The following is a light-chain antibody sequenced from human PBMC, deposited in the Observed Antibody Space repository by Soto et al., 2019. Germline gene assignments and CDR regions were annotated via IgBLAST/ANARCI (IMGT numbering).Light chain of an antibody. CDR1: QGISTY. CDR2: AAS. CDR3: QQLNSYPPT. J-gene: IGKJ1*01. Sequence: DIQMTQSPSSLSASVGDRVTITCRASQGISTYLNWYQQKPGKAPKLLIYAASSLQSGVPSRFSGSGSGTEFTLTISSLQPEDFATYYCQQLNSYPPTFGQGTKVDIK. V-gene: IGKV1-17*01.